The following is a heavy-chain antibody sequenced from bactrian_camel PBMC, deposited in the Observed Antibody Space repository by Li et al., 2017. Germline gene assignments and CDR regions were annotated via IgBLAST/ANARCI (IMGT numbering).Heavy chain of an antibody. J-gene: IGHJ6*01. V-gene: IGHV3S53*01. CDR1: GYIFNTHC. CDR2: IESDGST. Sequence: HVQLVESGGGSVQAGGSLTLSCAASGYIFNTHCVAWFRQAPGKEREGVAGIESDGSTSLADSVKGRFTVSQDSAKNILYLQMNSLKPGDTAMYYCAADCLPCGLDFGYWGQGTQVTVS. CDR3: AADCLPCGLDFGY.